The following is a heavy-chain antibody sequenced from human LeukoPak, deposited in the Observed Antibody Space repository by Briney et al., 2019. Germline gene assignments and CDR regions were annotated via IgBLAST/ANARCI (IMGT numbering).Heavy chain of an antibody. J-gene: IGHJ6*02. CDR1: GGSFSGYY. CDR2: INRSGST. Sequence: SETLSLTCAVYGGSFSGYYWSWIRQPPGKGLEWIGEINRSGSTNYNPSLKSRVTISVDTSKNQFSLKLSSVTAADTAVYYCARVGYCSSTSCYYYGMDVWGQGTTVTVSS. V-gene: IGHV4-34*01. CDR3: ARVGYCSSTSCYYYGMDV. D-gene: IGHD2-2*01.